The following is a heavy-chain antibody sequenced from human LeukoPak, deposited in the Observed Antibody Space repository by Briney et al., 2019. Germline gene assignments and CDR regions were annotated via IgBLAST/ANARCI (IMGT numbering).Heavy chain of an antibody. CDR2: ISASGGST. V-gene: IGHV3-23*01. CDR3: AKGISIYSYFDN. D-gene: IGHD3-16*02. CDR1: GFTFSSFA. Sequence: PGGSLRLSCAVSGFTFSSFAMSWVRQAPGKGLEWISVISASGGSTYYADSVKGRFTISRDNSKNTLHLQMNSLRAEDTAVYYCAKGISIYSYFDNWGRGTLVTVS. J-gene: IGHJ4*02.